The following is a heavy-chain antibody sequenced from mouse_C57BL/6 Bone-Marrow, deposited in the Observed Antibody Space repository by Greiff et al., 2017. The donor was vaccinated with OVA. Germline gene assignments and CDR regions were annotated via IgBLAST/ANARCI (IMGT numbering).Heavy chain of an antibody. D-gene: IGHD2-3*01. CDR3: ARSRWLLRPYYVDY. V-gene: IGHV1-82*01. CDR1: GYAFSSSW. CDR2: IYPGDGDT. Sequence: QVQLQQSGPELVKPGASVKISCKASGYAFSSSWMNWVKQRPGKGLEWIGRIYPGDGDTNYNGKFKGKATLTADKSSSTAYMQLSSLTSEDSAVYFCARSRWLLRPYYVDYWGQGTTLTVSS. J-gene: IGHJ2*01.